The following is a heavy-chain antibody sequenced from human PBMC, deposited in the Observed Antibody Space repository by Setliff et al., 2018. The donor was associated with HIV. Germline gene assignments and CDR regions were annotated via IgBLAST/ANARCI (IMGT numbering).Heavy chain of an antibody. V-gene: IGHV1-69*02. D-gene: IGHD5-18*01. CDR1: GGTFSYYT. CDR3: ARGPDTAMVIDY. Sequence: SVKVSCKASGGTFSYYTFTWVRQAPGQGLEWLGRIVPLLGVPDYAQKFQVRVTFTADRSTSTAYIDLRSLGSEDTAVYYCARGPDTAMVIDYWGQGTLVTVSS. J-gene: IGHJ4*02. CDR2: IVPLLGVP.